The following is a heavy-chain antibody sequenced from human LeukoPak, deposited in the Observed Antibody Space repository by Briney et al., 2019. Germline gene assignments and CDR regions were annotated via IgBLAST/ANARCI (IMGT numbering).Heavy chain of an antibody. J-gene: IGHJ5*02. V-gene: IGHV4-39*01. CDR2: IYYSGST. Sequence: SETLFLTCTVSRGSISSTAYYWGWFRQPPGKGLEWIGSIYYSGSTYYNPTLTSRVTISAAPPHNQFSLNLRSETAAETALYFCGRQGYDSTCFDPWGQGTLVTVSS. CDR1: RGSISSTAYY. CDR3: GRQGYDSTCFDP. D-gene: IGHD5-12*01.